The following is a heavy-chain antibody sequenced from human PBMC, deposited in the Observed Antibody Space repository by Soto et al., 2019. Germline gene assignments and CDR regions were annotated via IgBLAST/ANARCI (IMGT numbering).Heavy chain of an antibody. CDR3: ATIIIPSTRHTDFDT. Sequence: NPSGTLSLGCSVSSGCMWIVDNYWSLIRQAPGKGLEWIGSVYYVGSPFYNPSLKSRVTMSIDTTKNQFSLNLTSVTATDTAVYYCATIIIPSTRHTDFDTTGQGISVTVSS. CDR1: SGCMWIVDNY. V-gene: IGHV4-39*01. CDR2: VYYVGSP. J-gene: IGHJ5*02. D-gene: IGHD3-3*02.